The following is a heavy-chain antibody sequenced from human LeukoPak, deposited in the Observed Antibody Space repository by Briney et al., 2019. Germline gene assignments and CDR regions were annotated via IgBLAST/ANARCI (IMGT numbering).Heavy chain of an antibody. J-gene: IGHJ4*02. CDR1: GGSISSYY. CDR3: ARQNYDFWSGYYYFDY. V-gene: IGHV4-59*01. CDR2: IYYSGST. Sequence: PSETLSLTCTVSGGSISSYYWSWIRQPPGKGLEWIGYIYYSGSTNYNPSLKSRVTISVDTSKNQFSLKLSSVTAADTAVYYCARQNYDFWSGYYYFDYWGQGTLVTVSS. D-gene: IGHD3-3*01.